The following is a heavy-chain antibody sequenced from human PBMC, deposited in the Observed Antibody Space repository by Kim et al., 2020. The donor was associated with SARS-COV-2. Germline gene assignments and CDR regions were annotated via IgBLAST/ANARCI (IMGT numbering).Heavy chain of an antibody. CDR3: ARKAYYAFDV. J-gene: IGHJ3*01. V-gene: IGHV4-59*01. CDR1: GASITSYY. D-gene: IGHD3-10*01. Sequence: TLSLTCTVSGASITSYYWNWVRQPPGKGLEWIGHMYYTGNTNYNPSLKSRVTISVDTSKKQFSLRLSSVTAADTAVYYCARKAYYAFDVWGQGTMVTVS. CDR2: MYYTGNT.